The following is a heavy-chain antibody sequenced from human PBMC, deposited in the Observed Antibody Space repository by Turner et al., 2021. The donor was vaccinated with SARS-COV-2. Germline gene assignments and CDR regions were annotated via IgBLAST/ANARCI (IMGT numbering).Heavy chain of an antibody. V-gene: IGHV4-4*07. Sequence: QVQLPESGPGLVKPSETLSLTCTVSGGSISSYFWNWIRQPAGKGLEWIGRIYTSGTSNYNPSLKSRVTMSVDTSKNQFSLRLSSVTAADTAVYYCARDRVQLGPVGMDVWGQGTTVTVSS. CDR2: IYTSGTS. CDR1: GGSISSYF. D-gene: IGHD6-6*01. J-gene: IGHJ6*02. CDR3: ARDRVQLGPVGMDV.